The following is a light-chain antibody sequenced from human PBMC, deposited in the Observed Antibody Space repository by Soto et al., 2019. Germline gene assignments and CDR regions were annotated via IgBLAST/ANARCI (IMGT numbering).Light chain of an antibody. J-gene: IGKJ3*01. Sequence: DIQMTQSPSSVSASVGDRVTITCRASQVSNNWLAWYQQKPGKAPNLLIYAASTLQSGVQSRFSGSGSGTDFTRTISILQPDDFATDYCQQANSFPFTFRAPTKLDI. CDR3: QQANSFPFT. V-gene: IGKV1-12*02. CDR2: AAS. CDR1: QVSNNW.